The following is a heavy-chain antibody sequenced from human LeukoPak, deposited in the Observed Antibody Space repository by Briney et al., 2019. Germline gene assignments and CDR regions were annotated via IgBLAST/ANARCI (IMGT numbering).Heavy chain of an antibody. D-gene: IGHD1-26*01. CDR2: ISDSSSTI. Sequence: GGSLRLPCAASGFTFSTYGMNWVRQAPGKGLEWVSYISDSSSTIYYADSVKGRFTISRDNAKNSLYLQMNSLRDEDTAVYYCARDCSGSYLRYYFDYWGQGTLVTVSS. CDR1: GFTFSTYG. J-gene: IGHJ4*02. V-gene: IGHV3-48*02. CDR3: ARDCSGSYLRYYFDY.